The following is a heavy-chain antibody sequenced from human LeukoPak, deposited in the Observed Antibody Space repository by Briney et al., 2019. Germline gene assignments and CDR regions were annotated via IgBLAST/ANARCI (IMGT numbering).Heavy chain of an antibody. CDR3: ARDDDRSGNNLDY. CDR2: IVNDGSQT. D-gene: IGHD3-10*01. V-gene: IGHV3-33*01. J-gene: IGHJ4*02. CDR1: GFTFSSFG. Sequence: GGSLILSCAASGFTFSSFGMHWVRQAPGKGLDGVAVIVNDGSQTSYADSVKGRFTISRDNSKNTLHPQMNSLRVEDTAVYYCARDDDRSGNNLDYWGQGTPVAVSS.